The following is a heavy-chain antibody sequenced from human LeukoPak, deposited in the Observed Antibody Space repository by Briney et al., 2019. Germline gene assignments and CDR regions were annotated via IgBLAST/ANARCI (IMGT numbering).Heavy chain of an antibody. CDR2: INGRGTYI. CDR3: ARSGREATEIDY. D-gene: IGHD1-1*01. CDR1: GFTFSSYW. V-gene: IGHV3-21*06. J-gene: IGHJ4*02. Sequence: GGSLRLSCAASGFTFSSYWMNWVRQAPGKGLEWLTYINGRGTYIDYAESLKGRITISRDNAQNSLYLQMNSLRVEDTAVYYCARSGREATEIDYWGQGTLVTVSS.